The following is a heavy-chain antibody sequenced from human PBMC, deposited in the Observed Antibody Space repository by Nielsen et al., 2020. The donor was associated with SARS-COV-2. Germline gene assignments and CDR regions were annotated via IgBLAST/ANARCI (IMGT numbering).Heavy chain of an antibody. D-gene: IGHD1-26*01. J-gene: IGHJ4*02. V-gene: IGHV3-7*01. CDR2: IKQHGSEK. Sequence: VRQAPGKGLEWVANIKQHGSEKYYVDSVKGRFTTSRDNAKNSLYLQMNSLRAEDTAVYYCARVIGYFFDYWGQGTLVTVSS. CDR3: ARVIGYFFDY.